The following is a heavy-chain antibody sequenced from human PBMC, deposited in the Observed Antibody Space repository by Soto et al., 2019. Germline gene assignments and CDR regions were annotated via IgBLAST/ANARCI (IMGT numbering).Heavy chain of an antibody. V-gene: IGHV4-34*01. Sequence: SETLSLTCAVYGGSFSGYYWSWIRQPPGKGLEWIGEINHSGSTNYNPSLKSRVTISVDTSKNQFSLKLSSLTAADTAVYYCARLWVRGALQYYYYYYMDVWGKGTTVTVSS. J-gene: IGHJ6*03. CDR3: ARLWVRGALQYYYYYYMDV. CDR1: GGSFSGYY. CDR2: INHSGST. D-gene: IGHD3-10*01.